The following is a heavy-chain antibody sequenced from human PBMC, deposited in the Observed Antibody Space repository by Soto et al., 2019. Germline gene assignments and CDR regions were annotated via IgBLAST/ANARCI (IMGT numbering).Heavy chain of an antibody. CDR1: GYSFVAYY. D-gene: IGHD6-6*01. Sequence: ASVKVSCKASGYSFVAYYMHWVRQAPGHGLEWMGWINPNAGGTHYAPKFQGRVTMTRDTSITTAFMELSSLRYDDTAVYYCATASYLDFNYWGRGTLVTVSS. V-gene: IGHV1-2*02. CDR3: ATASYLDFNY. J-gene: IGHJ4*02. CDR2: INPNAGGT.